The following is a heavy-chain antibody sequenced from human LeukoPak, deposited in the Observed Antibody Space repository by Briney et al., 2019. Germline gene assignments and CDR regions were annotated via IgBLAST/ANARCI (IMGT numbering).Heavy chain of an antibody. CDR2: ISDSGSAI. CDR1: GFTFSTSE. V-gene: IGHV3-48*03. D-gene: IGHD3-10*01. Sequence: GGSLRLSCAVSGFTFSTSEMNWVRQAPGKGLEWVSYISDSGSAIYYADAVKGRLTISRDNAKNSLYLQMNSLRAEDTAIYYCARKKTRGLDYWGQGTLVTVSS. J-gene: IGHJ4*02. CDR3: ARKKTRGLDY.